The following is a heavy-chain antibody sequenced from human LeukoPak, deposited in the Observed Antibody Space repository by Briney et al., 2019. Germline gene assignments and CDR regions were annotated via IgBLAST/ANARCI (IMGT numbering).Heavy chain of an antibody. CDR2: ISGSGGST. CDR3: AKASSQQLVKGGFDY. V-gene: IGHV3-23*01. D-gene: IGHD6-6*01. CDR1: GFTFSSYA. J-gene: IGHJ4*02. Sequence: SGGSLRLSCAASGFTFSSYAMSWVRQAPGKGLEWVSAISGSGGSTYYADSVKGRFTISRDISKNTLYLQMNSLRAEDTAVYYCAKASSQQLVKGGFDYWGQGTLVTVSS.